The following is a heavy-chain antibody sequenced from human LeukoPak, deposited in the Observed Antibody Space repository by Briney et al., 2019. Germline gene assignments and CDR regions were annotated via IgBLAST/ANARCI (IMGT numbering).Heavy chain of an antibody. CDR3: AKDAVGYYDSSGYSYLDY. D-gene: IGHD3-22*01. CDR2: ISGSGGST. CDR1: GFTFSSYG. J-gene: IGHJ4*02. Sequence: GGSLRLSCAASGFTFSSYGMSWVRQAPGKGLEWVSAISGSGGSTYYADSVKGRFTISRDNSKNTLYLQMNSLRAEDTAVYYCAKDAVGYYDSSGYSYLDYWGQGTLVTVSS. V-gene: IGHV3-23*01.